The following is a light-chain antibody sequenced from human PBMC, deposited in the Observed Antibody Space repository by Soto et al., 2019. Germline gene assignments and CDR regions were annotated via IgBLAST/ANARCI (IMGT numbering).Light chain of an antibody. CDR2: DAS. J-gene: IGKJ5*01. CDR3: QPYGSSPIT. V-gene: IGKV3D-20*01. CDR1: AAVSSSY. Sequence: EIVLTQSPATLSFSPGERATLSCGASAAVSSSYVAWYQQKSGLAPRLLIHDASSRATGIPDRFSGSKSGTDFTLTIRSLEPEDAALYYCQPYGSSPITFGQGTRLEIK.